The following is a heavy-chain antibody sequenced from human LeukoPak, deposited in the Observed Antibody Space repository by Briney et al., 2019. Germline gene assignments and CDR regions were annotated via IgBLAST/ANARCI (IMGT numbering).Heavy chain of an antibody. CDR3: ARMSRYGLDY. J-gene: IGHJ4*02. CDR1: GLTFSGYW. Sequence: GRSLRLSCAASGLTFSGYWISWVRQAPGKGLEWLANIKSDGSEKYYVDSGKGRFTISRDNAKNSLYLQMNSLRPEDTAVYYCARMSRYGLDYWGQGTLVTVSS. CDR2: IKSDGSEK. D-gene: IGHD3-16*01. V-gene: IGHV3-7*04.